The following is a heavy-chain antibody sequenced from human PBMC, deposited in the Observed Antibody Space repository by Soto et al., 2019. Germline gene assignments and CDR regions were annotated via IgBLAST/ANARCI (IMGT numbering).Heavy chain of an antibody. D-gene: IGHD3-22*01. CDR3: TTSNGRLNH. Sequence: EVQLVESGGGLVQPGGSLRLSCAASGFTFSVYSMNWVRQTPGKGLDWVSYITGSSDTTRFADSVKGRFTVSRDNAKNSLYLQMNTLRDEDMGVYSCTTSNGRLNHWGQGTLVSVSS. J-gene: IGHJ4*02. CDR1: GFTFSVYS. CDR2: ITGSSDTT. V-gene: IGHV3-48*02.